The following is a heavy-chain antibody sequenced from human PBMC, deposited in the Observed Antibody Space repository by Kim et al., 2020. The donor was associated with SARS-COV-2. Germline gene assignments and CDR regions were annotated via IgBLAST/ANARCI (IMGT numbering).Heavy chain of an antibody. J-gene: IGHJ4*02. V-gene: IGHV3-15*04. CDR2: IERKSDGGAT. CDR1: GFTFSYAW. Sequence: VGSLRLSCAASGFTFSYAWMNWVRQAPGKGLEWIGRIERKSDGGATVHAAPVKDRFTISRDDLTNTLYLQMNSLKTEDAAVYYCASTPLGYCSGSSCYSYFDYWGQGTLVTVSS. D-gene: IGHD2-2*01. CDR3: ASTPLGYCSGSSCYSYFDY.